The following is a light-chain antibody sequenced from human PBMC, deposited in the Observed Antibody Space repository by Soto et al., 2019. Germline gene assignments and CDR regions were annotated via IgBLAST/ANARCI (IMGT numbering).Light chain of an antibody. Sequence: EIVLTQSPGTLSLSPGERATLSCRASQSVSSSYLAWYQQKPGQAPRLLIYDASSRATGIPDRFSGSGSGTDFTLTISRLEPEDFAVDYCQQYGGSPYTFGQGTKLEIK. V-gene: IGKV3-20*01. J-gene: IGKJ2*01. CDR3: QQYGGSPYT. CDR2: DAS. CDR1: QSVSSSY.